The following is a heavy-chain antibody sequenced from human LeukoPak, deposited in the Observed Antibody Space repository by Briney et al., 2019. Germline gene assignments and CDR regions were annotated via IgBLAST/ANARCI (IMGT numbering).Heavy chain of an antibody. D-gene: IGHD1-14*01. V-gene: IGHV1-24*01. J-gene: IGHJ4*02. CDR2: FDPEDGET. Sequence: RASVKVSCKVSGYTLTELSMHWVRQAPGKGLEWMGGFDPEDGETIYAQKFQGRVTMTEDTSTDTAYMELSSLRSEDTAVYYCATGYIAFAPYYFDYWGQGTLVTVSS. CDR1: GYTLTELS. CDR3: ATGYIAFAPYYFDY.